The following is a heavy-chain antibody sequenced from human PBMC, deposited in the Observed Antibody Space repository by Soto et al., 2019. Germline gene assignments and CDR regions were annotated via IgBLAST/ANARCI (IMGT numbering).Heavy chain of an antibody. CDR1: GYTFTKFD. CDR2: MSPNSENK. D-gene: IGHD1-1*01. V-gene: IGHV1-8*01. Sequence: QVHLVQSGAEVKKPGASVKVSCKTSGYTFTKFDVNWVRQAAGQGLEWMGWMSPNSENKGYAQKFQGSVSLTRDACINTAYMELSSLRSEDTALYYCVRVFGDSWNTGGYNWFDFWGQGTLVTVSS. CDR3: VRVFGDSWNTGGYNWFDF. J-gene: IGHJ5*01.